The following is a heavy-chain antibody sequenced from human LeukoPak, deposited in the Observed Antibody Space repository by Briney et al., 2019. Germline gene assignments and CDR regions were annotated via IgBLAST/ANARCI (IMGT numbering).Heavy chain of an antibody. CDR2: ISPYSGNT. CDR1: GYTFTGYG. CDR3: ARGGLSYLIAAAGAVDY. D-gene: IGHD6-13*01. V-gene: IGHV1-18*01. J-gene: IGHJ4*02. Sequence: ASVKVSCKASGYTFTGYGISWVRQAPGQGLEWMGWISPYSGNTNYAQKFQGRITVTTDTSTSTAYMELRSLRSDDTAVYYCARGGLSYLIAAAGAVDYWGQGTLVTVSS.